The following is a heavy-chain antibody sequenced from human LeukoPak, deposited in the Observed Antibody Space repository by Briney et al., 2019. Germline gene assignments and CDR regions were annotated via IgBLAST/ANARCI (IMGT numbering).Heavy chain of an antibody. D-gene: IGHD3-10*01. CDR2: IYYSGNT. CDR3: ATDNSYGSGSYYT. V-gene: IGHV4-61*01. J-gene: IGHJ4*02. Sequence: SETLSLTCTVSGGSISTNSNYWGWIRQPPGKGLEWIGYIYYSGNTNYNPSLKSRVTISVDTSKNQFSLKLSSVTAADTAVYYCATDNSYGSGSYYTWGQGTLVTVSS. CDR1: GGSISTNSNY.